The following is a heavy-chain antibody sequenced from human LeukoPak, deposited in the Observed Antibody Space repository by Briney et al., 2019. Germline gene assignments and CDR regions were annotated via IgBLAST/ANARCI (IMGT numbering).Heavy chain of an antibody. J-gene: IGHJ6*02. CDR3: ARDRIVGVERPVDV. CDR1: GGSISSSSCH. D-gene: IGHD1-26*01. CDR2: IYYGGST. Sequence: PSESLPLTCTVSGGSISSSSCHWGWIRQTPGKGLEWIGNIYYGGSTYYSPSLQSRVTISVDTSKNQFSLKLGSVTAADTAVYYCARDRIVGVERPVDVWGQGTTVTVSS. V-gene: IGHV4-39*02.